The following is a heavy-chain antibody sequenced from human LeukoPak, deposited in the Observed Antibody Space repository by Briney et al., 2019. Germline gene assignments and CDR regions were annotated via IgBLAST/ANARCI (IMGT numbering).Heavy chain of an antibody. CDR3: ATTLKGDYYDSSGYSDAFDI. Sequence: SETLSLTCTVSGGSISGYYWSWIRQPPGKGLEWIGYIYYSGSTNYKPSLKSRVTISVDTSKNQFSLKLSSVTAADTAVYYCATTLKGDYYDSSGYSDAFDIWGQGTMVTVSS. D-gene: IGHD3-22*01. CDR2: IYYSGST. CDR1: GGSISGYY. V-gene: IGHV4-59*08. J-gene: IGHJ3*02.